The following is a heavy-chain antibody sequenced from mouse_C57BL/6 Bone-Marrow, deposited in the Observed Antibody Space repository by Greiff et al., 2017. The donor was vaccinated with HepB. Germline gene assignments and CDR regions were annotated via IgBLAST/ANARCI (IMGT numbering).Heavy chain of an antibody. CDR2: IHPNSGST. D-gene: IGHD2-3*01. V-gene: IGHV1-64*01. CDR1: GYTFTSYW. Sequence: QVQLQQPGAELVKPGASVKLSCKASGYTFTSYWMHCVKQRPGQGLEWIGMIHPNSGSTNYNEKFKSKATLTVDKSSSTAYMQLSSLTSEDSAVYYCASPMVTTSFAYWGQGTLVTVSA. J-gene: IGHJ3*01. CDR3: ASPMVTTSFAY.